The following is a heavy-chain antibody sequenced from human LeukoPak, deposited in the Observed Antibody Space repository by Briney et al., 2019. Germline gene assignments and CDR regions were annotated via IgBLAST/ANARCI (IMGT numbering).Heavy chain of an antibody. D-gene: IGHD3-3*01. Sequence: GASVKVSCKASGYTFTGYYMHWMRQAPGQGLEWIGRINPNSGGTNYAQKFQGRVTMTRDTSISTAYMELSRLRSDDTAVYYCARGPRVLRFFEWLLTFDYWGQGTLVTVSS. CDR2: INPNSGGT. V-gene: IGHV1-2*06. CDR1: GYTFTGYY. CDR3: ARGPRVLRFFEWLLTFDY. J-gene: IGHJ4*02.